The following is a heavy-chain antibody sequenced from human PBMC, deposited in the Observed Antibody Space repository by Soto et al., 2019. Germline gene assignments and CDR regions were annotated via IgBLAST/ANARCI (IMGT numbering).Heavy chain of an antibody. D-gene: IGHD6-6*01. CDR2: IIPILGIA. V-gene: IGHV1-69*08. Sequence: QVQLVQSGAEVKKPGSSVKVSCKASGGTFSSYTISWVRQAPGQGLEWMGRIIPILGIANYAQKFQGRVTITADKSTSTAYMELSSLRSEDTAVYYCAREGQLGPQLDYWGQGTLVTVSS. J-gene: IGHJ4*02. CDR3: AREGQLGPQLDY. CDR1: GGTFSSYT.